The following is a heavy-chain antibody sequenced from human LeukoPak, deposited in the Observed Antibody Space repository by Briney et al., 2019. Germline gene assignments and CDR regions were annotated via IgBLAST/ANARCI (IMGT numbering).Heavy chain of an antibody. D-gene: IGHD4-11*01. CDR1: GFTFSSYG. Sequence: PGGSLRLSCAASGFTFSSYGMHWVRQAPGKGLEWVAVIWYDGSNKYYADSVKGRFTISRDNSKNTLYLQMNSLRAEDTAVYYCAREPLVGDYYYGMDVWGQGTTVTVSS. CDR2: IWYDGSNK. CDR3: AREPLVGDYYYGMDV. J-gene: IGHJ6*02. V-gene: IGHV3-33*08.